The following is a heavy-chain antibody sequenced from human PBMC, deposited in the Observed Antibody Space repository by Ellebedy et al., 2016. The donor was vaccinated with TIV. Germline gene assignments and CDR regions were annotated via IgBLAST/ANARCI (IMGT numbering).Heavy chain of an antibody. CDR3: ATMGAAGLDY. CDR2: IFYDGTKE. Sequence: PGGPLRLSCAASGFPFRSFAMHWVRQAPGKGLEWGAVIFYDGTKEYYADSGKGRFTISRDNSKNTLYLQMNSLRTEDTAVYYCATMGAAGLDYWGQGTLVTVSS. V-gene: IGHV3-30*04. CDR1: GFPFRSFA. D-gene: IGHD6-13*01. J-gene: IGHJ4*02.